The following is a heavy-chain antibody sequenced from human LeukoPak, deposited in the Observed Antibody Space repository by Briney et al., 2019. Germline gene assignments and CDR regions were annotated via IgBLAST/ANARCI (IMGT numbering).Heavy chain of an antibody. D-gene: IGHD4-17*01. CDR2: INPNSGGT. Sequence: GASVKVSRKASGYTFTGYYMHWVRQAPGQGLEWMGRINPNSGGTNYAQKFQGRVTMTRDTSISTAYMELSRLRSDDTAVYYCARDIGMTTVTTRDYWGQGTLVTVSS. J-gene: IGHJ4*02. CDR1: GYTFTGYY. V-gene: IGHV1-2*06. CDR3: ARDIGMTTVTTRDY.